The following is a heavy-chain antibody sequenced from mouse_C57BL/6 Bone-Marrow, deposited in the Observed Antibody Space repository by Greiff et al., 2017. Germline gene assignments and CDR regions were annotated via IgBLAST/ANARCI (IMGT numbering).Heavy chain of an antibody. CDR1: GYTFTSYW. CDR3: ASCLYSMDY. Sequence: VQLQQPGAELVKPGASVKLSCKASGYTFTSYWMHWVKQRPGQGLEWIGMIHPNSGSTNYNEKFKSKATLTVDKSSSTAYMQLCSLTSEDSAVYYCASCLYSMDYWGQGTTVTVSS. J-gene: IGHJ4*01. V-gene: IGHV1-64*01. CDR2: IHPNSGST.